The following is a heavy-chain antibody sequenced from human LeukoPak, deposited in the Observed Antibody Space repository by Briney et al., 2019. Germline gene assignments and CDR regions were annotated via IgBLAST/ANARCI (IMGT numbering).Heavy chain of an antibody. CDR3: AKSVSITMVRGVITYFDY. D-gene: IGHD3-10*01. J-gene: IGHJ4*02. CDR2: ISGSGGST. Sequence: GGSLRLSCAASGFTFSSYAMSWVRQAPGKGLEWVSAISGSGGSTYYADSVKGRFTISRDNSKNTLYLQMNSLRAEDTAVYYCAKSVSITMVRGVITYFDYWGQGTLVTVSS. V-gene: IGHV3-23*01. CDR1: GFTFSSYA.